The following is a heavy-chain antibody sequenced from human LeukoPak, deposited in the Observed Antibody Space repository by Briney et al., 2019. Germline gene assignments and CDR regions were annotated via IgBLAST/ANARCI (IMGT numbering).Heavy chain of an antibody. CDR1: GGSISSYY. CDR2: IYYSGST. CDR3: ARGGGYCSGGSCYRWFDP. D-gene: IGHD2-15*01. V-gene: IGHV4-59*01. J-gene: IGHJ5*02. Sequence: SETLSLTCTVSGGSISSYYWSWIRQPPGKGLEWIGYIYYSGSTNYNPSLKSRVTISVDTSKNQFSLKLSSVTAADTAVYYCARGGGYCSGGSCYRWFDPWGQGTLLTVSS.